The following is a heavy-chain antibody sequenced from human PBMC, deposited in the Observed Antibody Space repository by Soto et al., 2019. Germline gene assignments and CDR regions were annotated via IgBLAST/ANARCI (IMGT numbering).Heavy chain of an antibody. CDR3: ARALGGAAAGMD. V-gene: IGHV1-18*01. D-gene: IGHD6-13*01. CDR2: INGYSENT. J-gene: IGHJ4*02. Sequence: QVELLQSGAEVKKPGASVMVSCKTSGYNFNIYGISWVRQAPGLGLEWMGLINGYSENTNYAQKFQGRLTLTTDTSTSTAYMELRSLRPDDTAVYFCARALGGAAAGMDWGPGTLVTVSS. CDR1: GYNFNIYG.